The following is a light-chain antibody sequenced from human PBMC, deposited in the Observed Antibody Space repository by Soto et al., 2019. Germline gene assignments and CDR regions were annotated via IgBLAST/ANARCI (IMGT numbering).Light chain of an antibody. J-gene: IGKJ1*01. V-gene: IGKV3-15*01. Sequence: EIVMTQSPATLSVSPRERATLSYRASQSVSMNLAWYQQKPGQAPRLLIYGASTRATGIPARFSGSGSGTEFTLTISSLQSEDFAVFYCKQYHNCPETFGQGTKVEI. CDR2: GAS. CDR1: QSVSMN. CDR3: KQYHNCPET.